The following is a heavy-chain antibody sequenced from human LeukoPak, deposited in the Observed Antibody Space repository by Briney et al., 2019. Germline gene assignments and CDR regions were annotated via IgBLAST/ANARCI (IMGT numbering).Heavy chain of an antibody. V-gene: IGHV4-30-2*01. CDR1: GGSISSGGYS. CDR3: ARDNGYGLDY. J-gene: IGHJ4*02. CDR2: IYHSGST. Sequence: SQTLSLTCAVSGGSISSGGYSWSWIRQPTGKGLEWIGYIYHSGSTYYNPSLKSRVTISVDRSKNQFSLKLSSVTAADTAVYYCARDNGYGLDYWGQGTLVTVSS. D-gene: IGHD3-10*01.